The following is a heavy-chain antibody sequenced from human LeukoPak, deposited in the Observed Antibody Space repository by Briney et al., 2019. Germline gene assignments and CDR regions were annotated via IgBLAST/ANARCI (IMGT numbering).Heavy chain of an antibody. D-gene: IGHD6-13*01. CDR1: GYSFTSYW. Sequence: GESLKISCKGSGYSFTSYWIGWVRQMPGKGLEWMGIIYPGDSDTRYSPSFQGQVTISADKSISTAYLQWSSLKASDTAVYYCARWIAAAAIDYYGMDVWGQGTTVTVSS. V-gene: IGHV5-51*01. CDR2: IYPGDSDT. J-gene: IGHJ6*02. CDR3: ARWIAAAAIDYYGMDV.